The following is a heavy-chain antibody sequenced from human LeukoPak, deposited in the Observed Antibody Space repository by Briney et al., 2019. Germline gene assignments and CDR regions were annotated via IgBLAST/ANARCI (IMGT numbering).Heavy chain of an antibody. CDR2: INPNSGGT. V-gene: IGHV1-2*02. CDR3: ARAFMVRGVIDY. J-gene: IGHJ4*02. D-gene: IGHD3-10*01. Sequence: ASVKVSCKASGYTFTGYYMHWVRQAPGQGLEWMGWINPNSGGTNYAQKFQGRVTMTRDTSISTAYMELSRLRSDDTAVYYCARAFMVRGVIDYWGQGTLVTVSS. CDR1: GYTFTGYY.